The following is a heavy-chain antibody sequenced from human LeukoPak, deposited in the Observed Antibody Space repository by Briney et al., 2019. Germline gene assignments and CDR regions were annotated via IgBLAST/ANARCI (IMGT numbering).Heavy chain of an antibody. J-gene: IGHJ4*02. CDR2: VGGRGVKT. V-gene: IGHV3-23*01. CDR1: GFTFSSYA. D-gene: IGHD2-2*01. CDR3: AKRGDCSGTCTYDY. Sequence: PGGSLRLSCAASGFTFSSYAIHWVRQAPGEGLEWVSIVGGRGVKTYYADSVKGRFTISRDNSKNTVYLQMNSLRAEDTAVYYCAKRGDCSGTCTYDYWGQGTLVTVSS.